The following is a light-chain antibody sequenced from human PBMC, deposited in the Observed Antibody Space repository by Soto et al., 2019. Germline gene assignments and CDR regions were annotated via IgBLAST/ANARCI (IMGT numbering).Light chain of an antibody. CDR3: QQYNSYST. V-gene: IGKV1-5*01. CDR2: DAS. J-gene: IGKJ1*01. CDR1: QSISTW. Sequence: DIQMTQSPSTLSASVGDRVTLTCRASQSISTWLAWYQQKPGKAPKLLIYDASSLESGVPSRFSGSGSGTEFTLTISSLQPEDFASYYCQQYNSYSTFGQGTKVEIK.